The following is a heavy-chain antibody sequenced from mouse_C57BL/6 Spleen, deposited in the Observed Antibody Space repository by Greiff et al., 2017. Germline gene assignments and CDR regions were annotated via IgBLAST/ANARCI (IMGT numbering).Heavy chain of an antibody. V-gene: IGHV5-9*01. Sequence: EVKLQESGGGLVKPGGSLKLSCAASGFTFSSYTMSWVRLTPEKRLEWVATISGGGGNTYYPDSVKGRFTISRDNAKNTLYLQMSSLRSEDTALYYCARQGIYYGYDGYFDYWGQGTTLTVSS. D-gene: IGHD2-2*01. CDR2: ISGGGGNT. J-gene: IGHJ2*01. CDR1: GFTFSSYT. CDR3: ARQGIYYGYDGYFDY.